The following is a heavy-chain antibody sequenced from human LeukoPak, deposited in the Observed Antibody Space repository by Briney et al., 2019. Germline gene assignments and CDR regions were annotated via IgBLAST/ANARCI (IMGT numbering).Heavy chain of an antibody. CDR3: AKPKEDDYVWGSYCYYFDY. CDR2: IRYDGSKK. V-gene: IGHV3-30*02. Sequence: SLKLSCAASGFTFNDYGMRCIRQAPGKGLEWVAFIRYDGSKKYYADSVKGRFTISRDNSKNTLYLQMNSLRAEDTAVYYCAKPKEDDYVWGSYCYYFDYWGQGTLVTVSS. J-gene: IGHJ4*02. CDR1: GFTFNDYG. D-gene: IGHD3-16*02.